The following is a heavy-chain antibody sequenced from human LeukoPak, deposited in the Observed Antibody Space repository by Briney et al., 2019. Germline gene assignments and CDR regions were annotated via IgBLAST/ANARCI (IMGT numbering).Heavy chain of an antibody. D-gene: IGHD3-9*01. CDR2: LSYDGSNR. Sequence: GGSLRLSCAASGFTFSNYGMHWVRQAPGKGLEWVAVLSYDGSNRYYADSVKGRFTVSRDDSKNTLYLQMNSLRPEDTAVYYCAKDGASGRNFDWLLDTWGQGTLVIVSS. CDR3: AKDGASGRNFDWLLDT. V-gene: IGHV3-30*18. CDR1: GFTFSNYG. J-gene: IGHJ4*02.